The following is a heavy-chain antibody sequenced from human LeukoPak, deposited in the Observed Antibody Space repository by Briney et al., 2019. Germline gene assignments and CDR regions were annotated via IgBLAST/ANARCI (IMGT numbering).Heavy chain of an antibody. CDR3: ARGARILRDAFDI. CDR2: IWYDGSNK. J-gene: IGHJ3*02. V-gene: IGHV3-33*01. D-gene: IGHD2-21*01. CDR1: GFTFSSYG. Sequence: GGSLRLSCAASGFTFSSYGMHWVRQAPGKGLEWVAVIWYDGSNKYYADSVKGRFTISRDNSKNTLYLQMNSLRAEDTAVYYCARGARILRDAFDIWGQGTMVTVSS.